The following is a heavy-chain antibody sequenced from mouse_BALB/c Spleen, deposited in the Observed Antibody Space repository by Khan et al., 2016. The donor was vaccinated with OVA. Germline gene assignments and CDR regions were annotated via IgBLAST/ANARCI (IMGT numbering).Heavy chain of an antibody. CDR3: ARPPYFSYVMVY. Sequence: QIQLVQSGPELKKPGETVKISCKASGYTFTNYGMNWVKQAPGKDLKWMGWINTYTGEPTYADDFKGRFAFSLETSASTAYLQINNLINEDTATYFCARPPYFSYVMVYWGQGTSVTVSS. CDR1: GYTFTNYG. V-gene: IGHV9-3-1*01. J-gene: IGHJ4*01. CDR2: INTYTGEP. D-gene: IGHD2-10*01.